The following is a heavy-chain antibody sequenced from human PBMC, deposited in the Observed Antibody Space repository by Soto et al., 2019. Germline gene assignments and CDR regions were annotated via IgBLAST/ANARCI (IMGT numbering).Heavy chain of an antibody. Sequence: PSETLSPTCTVSGASINNNYCSWIRQAPGKGLEWIGYVYSSGSTNHHRTLKSRVTMSVDTAKSDFSLKLTSVTAADTAVYYCARFSGWYSAFDYWGQGTPVTVSS. J-gene: IGHJ4*02. V-gene: IGHV4-59*01. D-gene: IGHD6-19*01. CDR1: GASINNNY. CDR2: VYSSGST. CDR3: ARFSGWYSAFDY.